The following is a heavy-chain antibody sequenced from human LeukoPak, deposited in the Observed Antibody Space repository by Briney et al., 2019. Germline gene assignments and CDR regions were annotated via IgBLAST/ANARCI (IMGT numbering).Heavy chain of an antibody. CDR3: AKDGDSSSWTSLILDY. V-gene: IGHV3-30*18. CDR1: GFTFSSYG. D-gene: IGHD6-13*01. J-gene: IGHJ4*02. Sequence: GSLRLSCAASGFTFSSYGMHWVRQAPGKGLEWVAVISYDGSNKYYADSVKGRFTISRDNSKNTLYLQMNSLRAEDTAVYYCAKDGDSSSWTSLILDYWGQGTLVTVSS. CDR2: ISYDGSNK.